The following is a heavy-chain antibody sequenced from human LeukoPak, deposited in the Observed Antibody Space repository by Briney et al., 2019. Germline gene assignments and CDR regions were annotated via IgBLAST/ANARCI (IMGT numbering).Heavy chain of an antibody. J-gene: IGHJ5*02. V-gene: IGHV3-7*01. CDR2: IKQDGSEK. Sequence: GGSLRLSCAASGFTFSSYWMSWVRQAPGKGLEWVANIKQDGSEKYYVDSVKGRFTISRDNAKNSLYLQMNSLRAEETAVYYWPRDPERITRMVVVKKNWFDPWGQGTLVTVSS. CDR3: PRDPERITRMVVVKKNWFDP. CDR1: GFTFSSYW. D-gene: IGHD3-22*01.